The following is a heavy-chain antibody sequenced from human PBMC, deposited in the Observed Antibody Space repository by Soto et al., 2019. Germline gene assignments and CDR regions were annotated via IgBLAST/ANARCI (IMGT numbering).Heavy chain of an antibody. CDR3: ARRAAGGGYVFGD. D-gene: IGHD5-12*01. V-gene: IGHV4-59*01. CDR1: GCSISTFY. J-gene: IGHJ4*02. CDR2: IYYNGGT. Sequence: XETLSLTCTVAGCSISTFYWSWIRQPPGKGLEWIGHIYYNGGTEYNPSLKSRLTISVDTSRNQFSLKLSSVTAADTAVYYCARRAAGGGYVFGDWGQGSLVTVSS.